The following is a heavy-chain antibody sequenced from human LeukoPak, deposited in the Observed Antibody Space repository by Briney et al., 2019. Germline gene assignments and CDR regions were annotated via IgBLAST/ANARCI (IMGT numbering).Heavy chain of an antibody. V-gene: IGHV1-18*01. CDR3: ARGRDGYNPTADY. CDR1: GYTFINYG. J-gene: IGHJ4*02. D-gene: IGHD5-24*01. Sequence: ASVKVSCKASGYTFINYGISWVRQAPGQGLXWMGWISAYNGNTNYAQKVQGRVTMTTDTSTSTAYMELRSLRSDDTAVYYCARGRDGYNPTADYWGQGTLVTVSS. CDR2: ISAYNGNT.